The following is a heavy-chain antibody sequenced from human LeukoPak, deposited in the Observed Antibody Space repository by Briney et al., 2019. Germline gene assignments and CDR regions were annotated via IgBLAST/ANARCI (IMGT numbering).Heavy chain of an antibody. D-gene: IGHD3-10*01. CDR1: GGSVSTYF. J-gene: IGHJ5*02. V-gene: IGHV4-4*07. Sequence: SETLSLTCTVSGGSVSTYFWNWIRQPPGKGLEWIGRIYTSGSTNYNPSLKGRVTMSVDTSKNQFSLKLSSVTAADTAVYYCARALPTPMVRGVVPHNWFDPWGQGTLVTVSS. CDR2: IYTSGST. CDR3: ARALPTPMVRGVVPHNWFDP.